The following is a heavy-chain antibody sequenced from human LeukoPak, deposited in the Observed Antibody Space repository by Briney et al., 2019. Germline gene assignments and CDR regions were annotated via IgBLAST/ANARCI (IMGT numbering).Heavy chain of an antibody. J-gene: IGHJ4*02. V-gene: IGHV3-23*01. Sequence: GGSLRLSCAASGFSFSSYAMSWVRQAPGKGLEWVSAITGGGGGTYYADSVKGRFTISRDNSKNTLYLQMNSLRAEDTAVYYCAKDHYSGYVGLFDYWGQGTLVTVSS. D-gene: IGHD5-12*01. CDR1: GFSFSSYA. CDR2: ITGGGGGT. CDR3: AKDHYSGYVGLFDY.